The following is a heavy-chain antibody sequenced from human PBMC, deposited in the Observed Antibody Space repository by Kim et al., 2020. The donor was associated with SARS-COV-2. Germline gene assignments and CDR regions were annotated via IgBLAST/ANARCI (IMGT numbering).Heavy chain of an antibody. CDR3: ATASETMTRGAFDY. J-gene: IGHJ4*02. Sequence: SPSLQGQVTISADKSISTAYLQWSTLKASDTAMYYCATASETMTRGAFDYWGQGTLVTVSS. V-gene: IGHV5-51*01. D-gene: IGHD4-17*01.